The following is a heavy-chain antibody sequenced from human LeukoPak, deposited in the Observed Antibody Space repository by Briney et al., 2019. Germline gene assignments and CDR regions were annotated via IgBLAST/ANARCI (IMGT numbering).Heavy chain of an antibody. V-gene: IGHV3-30-3*01. D-gene: IGHD1-14*01. Sequence: GGSLRLSCAASGFTFSSSAMHWVRQAPGKGLEWVAAISYDGSNKYYADSVKGRFTFSRDNSKNTIYLQMNSLRAEDTAVYYCAKDWGNRFDYWGQGTLVTVSS. CDR1: GFTFSSSA. CDR2: ISYDGSNK. CDR3: AKDWGNRFDY. J-gene: IGHJ4*02.